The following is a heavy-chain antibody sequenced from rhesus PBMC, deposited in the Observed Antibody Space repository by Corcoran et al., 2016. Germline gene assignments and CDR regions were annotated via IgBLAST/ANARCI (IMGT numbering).Heavy chain of an antibody. Sequence: EVQLVESGGVLVQPGGSLRLSSAASGFTFSSYGMSWVRQAPGKGLEWVSSISSASSYIYYADSVKGRYTIARDNAKNALSLQMNSLRAEDTAVFYCTRQDTDCFDYWGQGVLVTVSS. V-gene: IGHV3S16*01. CDR1: GFTFSSYG. D-gene: IGHD5-24*01. CDR3: TRQDTDCFDY. J-gene: IGHJ4*01. CDR2: ISSASSYI.